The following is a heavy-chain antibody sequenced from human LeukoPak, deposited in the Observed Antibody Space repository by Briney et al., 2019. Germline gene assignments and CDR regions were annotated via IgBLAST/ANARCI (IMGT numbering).Heavy chain of an antibody. CDR2: INHSGST. CDR3: ARDLYCDFWSGYYGYYMDV. V-gene: IGHV4-34*01. CDR1: GGSISRYY. Sequence: SETLSLTCTVSGGSISRYYWSWIRQPPGKGLEWIGEINHSGSTNYNPSLKSRVTISVDTSKNQFSLKLSSVTAVDTAVYYCARDLYCDFWSGYYGYYMDVWGKGTTVTVSS. J-gene: IGHJ6*03. D-gene: IGHD3-3*01.